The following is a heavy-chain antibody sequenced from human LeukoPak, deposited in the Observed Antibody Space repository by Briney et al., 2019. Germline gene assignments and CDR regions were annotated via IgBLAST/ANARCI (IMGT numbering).Heavy chain of an antibody. J-gene: IGHJ6*02. CDR2: INAGNGNT. CDR1: GYTFTSYA. CDR3: ARGGHTVRLVPAATYYYYCGMDV. Sequence: ASVKASCKASGYTFTSYAMHWVRQAPGQRLEWMGWINAGNGNTKYSQKFQGRVTITRDTSASTAYMELSSLRSEDTAVYYCARGGHTVRLVPAATYYYYCGMDVWGQGTTVTVSS. D-gene: IGHD2-2*01. V-gene: IGHV1-3*01.